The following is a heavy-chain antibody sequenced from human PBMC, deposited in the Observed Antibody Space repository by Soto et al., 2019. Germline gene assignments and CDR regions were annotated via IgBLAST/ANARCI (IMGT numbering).Heavy chain of an antibody. CDR3: AIAYSNYYYYYMDV. V-gene: IGHV3-66*01. CDR1: GFTVSSNY. D-gene: IGHD4-4*01. Sequence: GGSLRLSCAASGFTVSSNYMSWVRQAPGKGLEWVSVIYSGGSTYYADSVKGRFTISRDNSKNTLYLQMNSLRAEDTAVYYCAIAYSNYYYYYMDVWGKGTTVTVSS. J-gene: IGHJ6*03. CDR2: IYSGGST.